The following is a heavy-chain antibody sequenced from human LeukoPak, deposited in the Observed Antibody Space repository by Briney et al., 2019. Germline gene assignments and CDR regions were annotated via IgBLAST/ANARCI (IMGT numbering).Heavy chain of an antibody. CDR1: GFSFSTYA. J-gene: IGHJ4*02. V-gene: IGHV3-23*01. Sequence: GGSLRLSCAASGFSFSTYAIGWVRQAPGKGLEWVSTIGGSGDTTYYADSVKGRFTISRDTSRSTVYLQMSRLRAEDTAVYYCARDLLALPHKYFDSWGQGTLVTVSS. CDR2: IGGSGDTT. CDR3: ARDLLALPHKYFDS.